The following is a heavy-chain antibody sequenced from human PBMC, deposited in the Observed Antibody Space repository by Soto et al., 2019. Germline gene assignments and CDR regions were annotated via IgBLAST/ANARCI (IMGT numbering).Heavy chain of an antibody. CDR3: ARDARARGDCSGGSCLYFGE. D-gene: IGHD2-15*01. J-gene: IGHJ4*02. CDR1: GYTFTSYA. CDR2: INAGNGNT. Sequence: ASVKGSCTASGYTFTSYAMHWVRQAPGQRLEWMGWINAGNGNTKYSQKFQGRVTITRDTSASTAYMELSSLRSEDTAVYYCARDARARGDCSGGSCLYFGEWGQGTLVTVYS. V-gene: IGHV1-3*01.